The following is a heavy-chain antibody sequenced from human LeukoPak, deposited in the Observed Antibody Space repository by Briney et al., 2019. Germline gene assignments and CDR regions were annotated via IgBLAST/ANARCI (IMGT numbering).Heavy chain of an antibody. CDR1: GFTFSSYG. Sequence: GGSLRLSCAASGFTFSSYGMHWVRQAPGKGLEWVAFIRYDGSNKYYADSVKGRFTISRDNSKNTLYLQMNSLRAEDTAVYYCAKDYSNKRTGTTPWGQGTLVTVSS. CDR3: AKDYSNKRTGTTP. CDR2: IRYDGSNK. J-gene: IGHJ5*02. D-gene: IGHD1-1*01. V-gene: IGHV3-30*02.